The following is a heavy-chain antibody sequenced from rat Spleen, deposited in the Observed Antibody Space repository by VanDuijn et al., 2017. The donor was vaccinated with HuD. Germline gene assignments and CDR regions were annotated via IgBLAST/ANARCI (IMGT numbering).Heavy chain of an antibody. CDR2: MWNDGDT. D-gene: IGHD1-11*01. CDR1: GFSLTSYH. V-gene: IGHV2-32*01. Sequence: QVQLKESGPGLVQPSQTLSLTCTVSGFSLTSYHVSWVRQPPGKGLEWMGVMWNDGDTSYSSVLKSRLSISRDTSKSQVFLKMSSLQTEDTANYYCARDLHGGDWFIYWGQGTLVTVSS. CDR3: ARDLHGGDWFIY. J-gene: IGHJ3*01.